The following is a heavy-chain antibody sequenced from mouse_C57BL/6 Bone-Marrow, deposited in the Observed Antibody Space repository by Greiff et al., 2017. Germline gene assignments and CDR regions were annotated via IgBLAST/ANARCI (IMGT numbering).Heavy chain of an antibody. J-gene: IGHJ3*01. CDR1: GYTFTSYW. CDR2: IDPSDSYT. CDR3: AIIFYGNYAAWFAY. Sequence: VQLQQPGAELVMPGASVKLSCKASGYTFTSYWMHWVKQRPGQGLEWIGEIDPSDSYTNYNQKFKGKSTLTVAKSSSTAYMQLSSLTSEDSAVYYCAIIFYGNYAAWFAYWGQGTLVTVSA. D-gene: IGHD2-1*01. V-gene: IGHV1-69*01.